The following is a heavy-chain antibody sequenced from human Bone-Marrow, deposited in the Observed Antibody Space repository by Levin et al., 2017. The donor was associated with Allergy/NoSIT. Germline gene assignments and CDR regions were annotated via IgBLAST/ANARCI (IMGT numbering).Heavy chain of an antibody. J-gene: IGHJ5*02. CDR1: GFTFSSYG. CDR2: ISYDGSNK. D-gene: IGHD3-9*01. V-gene: IGHV3-30*18. CDR3: AKEGARSVRYFDWLPGDPGFDP. Sequence: RTGGSLRLSCAASGFTFSSYGMHWVRQAPGKGLEWVAVISYDGSNKYYADSVKGRFTISRDNPKNTLYLQMNSLRAEDTAVYYCAKEGARSVRYFDWLPGDPGFDPWGQGTLVTVSS.